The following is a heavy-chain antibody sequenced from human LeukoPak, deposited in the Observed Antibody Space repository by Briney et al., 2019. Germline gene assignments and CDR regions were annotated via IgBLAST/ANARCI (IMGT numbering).Heavy chain of an antibody. CDR2: IGTDGRT. Sequence: GGSLRLSCAASGFTFSRHDMHWVSQAPGKGLEWVSAIGTDGRTYYPGSVKGRFAISREDAKSSLFLQMNSLRAGDTAVYYCARVTVRNAFDLWGQGTMVTVSS. CDR1: GFTFSRHD. CDR3: ARVTVRNAFDL. D-gene: IGHD4-17*01. J-gene: IGHJ3*01. V-gene: IGHV3-13*04.